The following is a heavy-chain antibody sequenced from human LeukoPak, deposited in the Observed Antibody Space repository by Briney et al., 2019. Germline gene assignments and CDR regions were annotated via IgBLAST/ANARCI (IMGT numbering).Heavy chain of an antibody. D-gene: IGHD3-10*01. V-gene: IGHV4-59*12. Sequence: PSETLSLTCTVSGGSISSYYWSWIRQPPGKGLEWIGYIYYTGSTNYNPSLKSRVTMSNTSKNQFSLKLSSVTAADTAVYYCARRYGSGSYYYYYYMDVWGKGTTVTISS. J-gene: IGHJ6*03. CDR1: GGSISSYY. CDR3: ARRYGSGSYYYYYYMDV. CDR2: IYYTGST.